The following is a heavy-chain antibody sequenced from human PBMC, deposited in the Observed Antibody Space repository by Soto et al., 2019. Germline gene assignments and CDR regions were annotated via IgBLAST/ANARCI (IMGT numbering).Heavy chain of an antibody. Sequence: SETLSLTCTVSGGFVSSYYWSWIRQPLGKGLEWIGYIYYSGSPSYNPSLKSRVTISVDTSKNQFSLNLSSVTAADTAVYYCARHGGSTWVADYWGQGTLVTVSS. V-gene: IGHV4-59*08. CDR3: ARHGGSTWVADY. CDR2: IYYSGSP. J-gene: IGHJ4*02. CDR1: GGFVSSYY. D-gene: IGHD3-3*01.